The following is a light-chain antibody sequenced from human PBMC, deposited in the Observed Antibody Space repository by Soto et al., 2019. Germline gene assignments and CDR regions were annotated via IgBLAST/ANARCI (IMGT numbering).Light chain of an antibody. CDR2: GAS. V-gene: IGKV3-20*01. Sequence: EIVLTQSPGALSLSPGERATLSCRASQSVSSTYLAWYQQKPGQAPRLLIYGASRRVTGIPDRFSGGGSATDFTLTITRLEPEDFAVYYCQQYDTSPITFGQGTRLEIK. CDR1: QSVSSTY. CDR3: QQYDTSPIT. J-gene: IGKJ5*01.